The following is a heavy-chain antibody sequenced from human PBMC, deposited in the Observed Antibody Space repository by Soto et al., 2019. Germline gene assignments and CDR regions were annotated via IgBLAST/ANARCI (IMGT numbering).Heavy chain of an antibody. D-gene: IGHD4-4*01. CDR3: ARALTDYSKGGYYYYYGMDV. CDR2: IIPIFGTA. CDR1: GGTFSSYA. J-gene: IGHJ6*02. V-gene: IGHV1-69*01. Sequence: QVQLVESGAEVKKPGSSVKVSCKASGGTFSSYAISWVRQAPGQGLEWMGGIIPIFGTANYAQKFQGRVTITADESTSTAYMELSSLRSEDTAVYYCARALTDYSKGGYYYYYGMDVWGQGTTVTVSS.